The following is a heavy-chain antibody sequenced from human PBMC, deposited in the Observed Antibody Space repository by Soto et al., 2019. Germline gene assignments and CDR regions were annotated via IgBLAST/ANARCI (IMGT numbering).Heavy chain of an antibody. CDR3: AKSSSGYYSY. Sequence: EVQLLESGGGLVQPGGSLRLSCAASGFTFSSYAMSWVRQAPGKGLQWVSVISGRGGSTYYADSVKGRFTTSRDNSKNTLYLQMNSLRAEDTAVYYCAKSSSGYYSYWGQGTLVTVSS. J-gene: IGHJ4*02. V-gene: IGHV3-23*01. CDR1: GFTFSSYA. CDR2: ISGRGGST. D-gene: IGHD3-3*01.